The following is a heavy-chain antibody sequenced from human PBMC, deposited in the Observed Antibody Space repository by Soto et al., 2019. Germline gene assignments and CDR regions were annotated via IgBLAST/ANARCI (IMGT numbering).Heavy chain of an antibody. J-gene: IGHJ6*01. CDR3: ARSEEDSDYYYYGMEV. V-gene: IGHV6-1*01. Sequence: PSQTLSLTCVISVYSVSSNSVAWNWVIQSPSRGLEWLGRTYYRSRWYNDYAVSVRSRIAINPDTSKNHFSLQLNSVTPDDTAVYYCARSEEDSDYYYYGMEVWGQATTVNVSS. D-gene: IGHD2-15*01. CDR1: VYSVSSNSVA. CDR2: TYYRSRWYN.